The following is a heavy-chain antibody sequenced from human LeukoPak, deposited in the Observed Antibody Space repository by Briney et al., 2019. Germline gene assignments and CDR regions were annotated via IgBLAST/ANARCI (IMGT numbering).Heavy chain of an antibody. V-gene: IGHV3-21*01. CDR1: GVTFSSYS. CDR3: ARDKVAAAGIFDY. CDR2: ISSSSYI. J-gene: IGHJ4*02. D-gene: IGHD6-13*01. Sequence: AGTLTLSCTASGVTFSSYSMNWVRHAPPKGLERVSSISSSSYIYYADSVKGRFTISRDNAKLSLYLQMNSLRAEDTAVYYCARDKVAAAGIFDYWGQGTLVTVSS.